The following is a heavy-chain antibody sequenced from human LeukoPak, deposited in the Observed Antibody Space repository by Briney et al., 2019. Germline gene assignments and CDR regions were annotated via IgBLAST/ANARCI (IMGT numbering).Heavy chain of an antibody. J-gene: IGHJ6*02. V-gene: IGHV3-33*01. CDR3: ARGAYGSSGSYYFGMDV. CDR2: IWYDGSNK. CDR1: GFTFSSYG. Sequence: PGGSLRLSCAASGFTFSSYGMHWVRQASGKGLEWVAVIWYDGSNKYYADSVKGRFTISRDNSKNTLYLQMNSLRAEDTAVYYCARGAYGSSGSYYFGMDVWGQGTTVTVSS. D-gene: IGHD3-10*01.